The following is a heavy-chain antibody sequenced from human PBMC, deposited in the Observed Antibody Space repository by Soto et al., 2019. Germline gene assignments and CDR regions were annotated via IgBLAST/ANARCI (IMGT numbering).Heavy chain of an antibody. CDR2: SSLKEKT. CDR1: GRTLNNSDLF. D-gene: IGHD6-6*01. J-gene: IGHJ4*02. CDR3: ARLLDYRSSSVLISGAFDH. V-gene: IGHV4-39*01. Sequence: LSLTPIVSGRTLNNSDLFWGWIRQPPGKGLHWIVFSSLKEKTYYTPPLQSQVAISLYTANNQFSLSLRVVTAADAAADYCARLLDYRSSSVLISGAFDHWGQGTLVTVSS.